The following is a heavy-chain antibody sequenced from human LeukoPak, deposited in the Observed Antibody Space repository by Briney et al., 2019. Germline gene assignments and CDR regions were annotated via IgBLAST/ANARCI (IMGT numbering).Heavy chain of an antibody. D-gene: IGHD1-26*01. V-gene: IGHV4-38-2*02. J-gene: IGHJ5*02. CDR2: IYHSGST. CDR3: ARPIETPSGGLDP. CDR1: GYSISSGYC. Sequence: PSETLSLTCTVSGYSISSGYCWGWIRQPPGKGLEWIGSIYHSGSTYYNPSLKSRVTISVDKSKNQFSLNLSSLTAADTTAYYCARPIETPSGGLDPWGKGPLVTVPS.